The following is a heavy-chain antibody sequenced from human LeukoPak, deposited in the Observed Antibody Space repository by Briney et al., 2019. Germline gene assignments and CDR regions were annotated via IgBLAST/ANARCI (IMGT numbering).Heavy chain of an antibody. J-gene: IGHJ4*02. CDR3: AKNTALTGEFES. V-gene: IGHV1-69*04. CDR1: GGTFSSYA. Sequence: EASVKVSCKASGGTFSSYAISWVRQAPGQGLEWMGRIIPILGIANYAQKFQGRVTITVDKSTSTAYMELSSLRSEDTAVYYCAKNTALTGEFESWGQGTLVTVSP. D-gene: IGHD7-27*01. CDR2: IIPILGIA.